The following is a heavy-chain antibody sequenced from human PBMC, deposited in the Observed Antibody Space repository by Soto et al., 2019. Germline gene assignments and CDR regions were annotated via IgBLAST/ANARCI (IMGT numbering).Heavy chain of an antibody. V-gene: IGHV3-30*18. CDR3: AKRAARSYYYYGMDV. J-gene: IGHJ6*02. D-gene: IGHD6-6*01. CDR1: GFTFSSYG. CDR2: ISYDGSNK. Sequence: GGSLRLSCAASGFTFSSYGMHWVRQAPGKGLEWVAVISYDGSNKYYADSVKGRFTISRDNSKNTLYLQMNSLRAEDTAVYYCAKRAARSYYYYGMDVWGQGTTVSVS.